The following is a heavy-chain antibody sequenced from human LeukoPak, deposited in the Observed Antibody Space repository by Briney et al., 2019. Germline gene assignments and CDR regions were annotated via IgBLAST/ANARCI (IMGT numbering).Heavy chain of an antibody. CDR2: ISGGGGST. D-gene: IGHD2-2*01. CDR3: AKGISTPDY. J-gene: IGHJ4*02. V-gene: IGHV3-23*01. Sequence: SGGSLRLSCAASGCTFSNYAMSWVRQAPGKGLEWVSGISGGGGSTYYADSVKGRFTISRDNSKNTLDLQMNSLRAGDTAIYYCAKGISTPDYWGQGTLVTVSS. CDR1: GCTFSNYA.